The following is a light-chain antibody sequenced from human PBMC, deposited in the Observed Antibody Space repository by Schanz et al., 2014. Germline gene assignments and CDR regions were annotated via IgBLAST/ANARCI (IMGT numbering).Light chain of an antibody. J-gene: IGLJ1*01. V-gene: IGLV2-8*01. CDR1: SSDVGAYNS. CDR3: CSYAGSSTPYV. Sequence: QSALTQPPSASGSPGQSVTVSCAGTSSDVGAYNSVSWYQQHPGKAPKLMIYDVSKRPSGFSNRFSGSKSGNTASLTISGLQAEDDADYYCCSYAGSSTPYVFGTGTKLTVL. CDR2: DVS.